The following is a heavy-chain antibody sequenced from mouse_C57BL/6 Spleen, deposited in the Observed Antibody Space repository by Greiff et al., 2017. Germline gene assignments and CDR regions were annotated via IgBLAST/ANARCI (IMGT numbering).Heavy chain of an antibody. Sequence: EVHLVESEGGLVQPGSSMKLSCTASGFTFSDYYMAWVRQVPEKGLEWVANINYDGSSTYYLDSLKSRFIISRDNAKNILYLQMSSLKSEDTATYYCARDGGSSDYYAMDYWGQGTSVTVSS. D-gene: IGHD1-1*01. CDR3: ARDGGSSDYYAMDY. CDR2: INYDGSST. CDR1: GFTFSDYY. V-gene: IGHV5-16*01. J-gene: IGHJ4*01.